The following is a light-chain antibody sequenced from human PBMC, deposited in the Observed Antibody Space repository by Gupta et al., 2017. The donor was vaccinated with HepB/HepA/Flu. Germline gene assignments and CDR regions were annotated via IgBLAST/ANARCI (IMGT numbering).Light chain of an antibody. Sequence: DIVMTQSPDSLAVYLGERATINCKSSQSVLYSSNNKNYLAWYQQKPRQPPKLLIYWASTRESGVPDRFSGSGSGTDFTLTISSLQAEDVAVYYCQQYYSTPAFGQGTKVEIK. CDR2: WAS. V-gene: IGKV4-1*01. J-gene: IGKJ1*01. CDR3: QQYYSTPA. CDR1: QSVLYSSNNKNY.